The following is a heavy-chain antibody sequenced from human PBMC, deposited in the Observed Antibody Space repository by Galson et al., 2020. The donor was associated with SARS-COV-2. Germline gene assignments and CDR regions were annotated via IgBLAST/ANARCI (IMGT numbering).Heavy chain of an antibody. CDR3: ARDSTTYYYDSSGYLDY. CDR2: INSSGGST. J-gene: IGHJ4*02. V-gene: IGHV1-46*03. Sequence: ASVKVSCKASGYTFTSYYMHWVRQAPGQGLEWMGIINSSGGSTSYAQKFQGRVTMTRDTSTSTVYMELSSLRSEDTAVYYCARDSTTYYYDSSGYLDYWGQGTLVTVSS. CDR1: GYTFTSYY. D-gene: IGHD3-22*01.